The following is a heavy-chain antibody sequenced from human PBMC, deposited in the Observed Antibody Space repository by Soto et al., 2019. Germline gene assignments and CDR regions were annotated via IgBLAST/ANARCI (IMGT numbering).Heavy chain of an antibody. Sequence: QVKLQQSGPGLVKPSETLSLTCTVSGAALSSGAYFYTWVRQPPGKGLEWLGYIYYSGGTNYNPSLKSRVTISLDKSKSQFSLRLISVTAADTAVYYCTREQSDDNYFDPWGQGTLVTVS. J-gene: IGHJ5*02. CDR3: TREQSDDNYFDP. CDR2: IYYSGGT. CDR1: GAALSSGAYF. V-gene: IGHV4-61*08. D-gene: IGHD6-19*01.